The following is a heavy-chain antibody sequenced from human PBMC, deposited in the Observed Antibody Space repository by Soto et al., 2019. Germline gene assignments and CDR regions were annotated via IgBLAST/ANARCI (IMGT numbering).Heavy chain of an antibody. CDR1: GFTFSSYG. V-gene: IGHV3-33*01. Sequence: QVQLVESGGGVVPPGRSLRLSCAASGFTFSSYGMHWVRQAPGKGLEWVAVIWSDGSNKYYADSVKGRFTISTDNSKNTLYLQMNSLRAEDMAVYYCERDRYRSGLYDLDYWAKETLVTVS. CDR3: ERDRYRSGLYDLDY. D-gene: IGHD6-19*01. J-gene: IGHJ4*02. CDR2: IWSDGSNK.